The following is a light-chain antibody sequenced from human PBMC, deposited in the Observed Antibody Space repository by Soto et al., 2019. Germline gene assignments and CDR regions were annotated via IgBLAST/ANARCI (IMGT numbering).Light chain of an antibody. V-gene: IGLV2-11*01. CDR1: SSDVGGYNY. J-gene: IGLJ1*01. Sequence: QSVLTQPRSVSGSPGQSVTISCTGTSSDVGGYNYVSWYQQHPGKAPKLMIYDVSKRPSGVPDRFSGSKSGNTASLTISGLQAEDEDDYYCCSYAGSYTVYVFGTGTQLTVL. CDR3: CSYAGSYTVYV. CDR2: DVS.